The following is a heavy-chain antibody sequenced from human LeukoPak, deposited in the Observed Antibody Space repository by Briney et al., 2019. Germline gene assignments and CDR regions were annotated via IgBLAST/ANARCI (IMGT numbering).Heavy chain of an antibody. CDR3: ARRVTPNSFDY. D-gene: IGHD2-21*02. CDR2: ISSSNSSI. J-gene: IGHJ4*02. V-gene: IGHV3-21*01. CDR1: GFTLSSYS. Sequence: GGSLRLPCAASGFTLSSYSMNWVRQAPGKGLEWVSSISSSNSSIYYADSVKGRFTISRDNAKNSLYLQMNSLRAEDTAVYYCARRVTPNSFDYWGQGTLVTVSS.